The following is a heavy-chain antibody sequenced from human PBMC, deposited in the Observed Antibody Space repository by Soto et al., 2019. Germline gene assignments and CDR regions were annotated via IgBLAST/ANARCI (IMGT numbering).Heavy chain of an antibody. CDR3: ASRDPGTIVDY. J-gene: IGHJ4*02. CDR1: GGSFTSNNW. CDR2: IYRTGST. V-gene: IGHV4-4*02. Sequence: QVQLQESGPGLVKPSGTLSLTCAVSGGSFTSNNWWTWVRQPPGQGLEWIGEIYRTGSTNYNPSLKRRVTISLEKSENRCSLKVTSLTAADTAVYYCASRDPGTIVDYWGQGTLVTVSS. D-gene: IGHD1-7*01.